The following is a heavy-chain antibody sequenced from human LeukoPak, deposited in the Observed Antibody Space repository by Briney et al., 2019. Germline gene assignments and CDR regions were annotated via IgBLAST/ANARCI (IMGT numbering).Heavy chain of an antibody. CDR3: ARWDYDSSGYALYYFDY. V-gene: IGHV7-4-1*02. D-gene: IGHD3-22*01. Sequence: ASVKVSCKASGYTFTSYAMNWVRQAPGQGLEWMGWINTYTGNPTYAQGFTGRSVFSLDTSVSTAYLQISSLKAEDTAVYYCARWDYDSSGYALYYFDYWGQGTLVTVSS. CDR2: INTYTGNP. CDR1: GYTFTSYA. J-gene: IGHJ4*02.